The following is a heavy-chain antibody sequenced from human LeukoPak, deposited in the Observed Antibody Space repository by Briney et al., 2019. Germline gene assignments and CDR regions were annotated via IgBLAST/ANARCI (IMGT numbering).Heavy chain of an antibody. CDR1: GCSISSGGYS. CDR3: ARDDLDAFDI. V-gene: IGHV4-30-2*01. J-gene: IGHJ3*02. Sequence: SQTLSLTCAVSGCSISSGGYSWSWIRQPPGKGLEWIGYIYHSGSTYYNPSFKSRVTISVDRSKNQFSLKLSSVTAADTAVYYCARDDLDAFDIWGQGTMVTVSS. CDR2: IYHSGST.